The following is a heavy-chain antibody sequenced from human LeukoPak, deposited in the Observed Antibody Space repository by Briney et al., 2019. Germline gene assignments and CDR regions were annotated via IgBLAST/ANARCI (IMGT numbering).Heavy chain of an antibody. CDR2: MNPNSGNT. V-gene: IGHV1-8*01. Sequence: GASVKVSCKASGYTFTSYDINWVRQATGQGLEWMGWMNPNSGNTGYAQKFQGRVTMTRNTSISTAYMELRSLRSEDTAVYYCVRLGSTSPGNWYKLFDQWGQGSLVTVSS. CDR1: GYTFTSYD. CDR3: VRLGSTSPGNWYKLFDQ. J-gene: IGHJ4*02. D-gene: IGHD2-2*01.